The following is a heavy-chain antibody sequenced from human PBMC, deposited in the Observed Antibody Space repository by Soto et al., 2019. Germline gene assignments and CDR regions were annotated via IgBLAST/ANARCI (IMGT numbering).Heavy chain of an antibody. D-gene: IGHD3-10*01. J-gene: IGHJ4*02. V-gene: IGHV1-69*02. CDR3: ESMVDGVDY. CDR2: IIPILGIA. Sequence: QVQLVQSGAEVKKPGSSVKVSCKASGGTFSSYTISWVRQAPGQGLEWMGRIIPILGIANYAQKFQGRVTITADKSTSTAHMELSSLRSEDTAVYYCESMVDGVDYWGQGTLVTVSS. CDR1: GGTFSSYT.